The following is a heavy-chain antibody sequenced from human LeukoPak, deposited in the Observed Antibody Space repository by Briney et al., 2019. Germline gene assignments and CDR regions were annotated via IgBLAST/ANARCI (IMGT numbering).Heavy chain of an antibody. CDR2: IWYDERNK. D-gene: IGHD6-13*01. CDR1: GFIFRNYG. V-gene: IGHV3-33*01. J-gene: IGHJ4*02. CDR3: ARLYSSSPQDY. Sequence: PGGSLRLSCAASGFIFRNYGMHWVRQAPGKGLEWVAVIWYDERNKYYSDSVKGRFTISRDISKSTLYLQMNSLRDDDTAVYYCARLYSSSPQDYWGQGTLVTVSS.